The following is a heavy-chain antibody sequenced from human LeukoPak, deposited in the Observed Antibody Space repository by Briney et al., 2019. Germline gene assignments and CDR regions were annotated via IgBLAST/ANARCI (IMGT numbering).Heavy chain of an antibody. Sequence: GGSLRLSCAASGFTFSSYSMNWVRQAPGKGLEWVSSISSSSSYIYYADSVKGRFIISRDNAKNSLYLQMNSLRAEDTAVYYCARVVVPRYYYDSSGDAFDIWGQGTMVTVSS. CDR1: GFTFSSYS. V-gene: IGHV3-21*01. D-gene: IGHD3-22*01. J-gene: IGHJ3*02. CDR2: ISSSSSYI. CDR3: ARVVVPRYYYDSSGDAFDI.